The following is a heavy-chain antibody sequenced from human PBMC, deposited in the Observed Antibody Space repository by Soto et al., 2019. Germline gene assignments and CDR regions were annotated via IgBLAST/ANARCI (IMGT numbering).Heavy chain of an antibody. Sequence: QVQLVESGGGVVQPGRSLRLSCAASGFIFSSYAMHWVRQSPGKGLEWVAIISLDGSGTYYADSVKGRFTISRDNSKSTLYLQMNSLRADDKAIYYCAREEQLVGEGGFYYYGMDVWGQGTTVTVSS. CDR3: AREEQLVGEGGFYYYGMDV. CDR1: GFIFSSYA. CDR2: ISLDGSGT. V-gene: IGHV3-30-3*01. D-gene: IGHD6-6*01. J-gene: IGHJ6*02.